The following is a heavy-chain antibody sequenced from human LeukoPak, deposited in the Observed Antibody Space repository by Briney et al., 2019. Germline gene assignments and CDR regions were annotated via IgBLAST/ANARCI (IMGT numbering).Heavy chain of an antibody. CDR2: IYYSGST. V-gene: IGHV4-39*01. Sequence: SETLSLTCTVSGGSISSSSYYWGWIRQPPGKGLEWIGSIYYSGSTYSNPPLKSRVTISVDTSKNQFSLKLSSVTAADTAVYYCARGDCSGGSCYLFDYWGQGALVTVSS. CDR1: GGSISSSSYY. D-gene: IGHD2-15*01. CDR3: ARGDCSGGSCYLFDY. J-gene: IGHJ4*02.